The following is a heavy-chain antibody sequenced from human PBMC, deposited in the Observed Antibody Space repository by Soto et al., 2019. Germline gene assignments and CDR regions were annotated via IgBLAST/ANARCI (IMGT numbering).Heavy chain of an antibody. CDR2: INPNSGGT. CDR1: GYTFTGYY. J-gene: IGHJ6*04. D-gene: IGHD6-6*01. V-gene: IGHV1-2*04. CDR3: ARARGSSSYYYYGMDV. Sequence: ASRKVCCTASGYTFTGYYMHWVRQAPGQGLEWMGWINPNSGGTNYAQKFQGWVTMTRDTSISTAYMELSRLRSDDTAVYYCARARGSSSYYYYGMDVWGNVPTVPVSP.